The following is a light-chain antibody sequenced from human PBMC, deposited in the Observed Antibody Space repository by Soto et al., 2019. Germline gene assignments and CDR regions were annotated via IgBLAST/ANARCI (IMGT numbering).Light chain of an antibody. CDR3: QQYDTYWT. Sequence: DIQMTQSPSTLSASVGDRVTITCRASQSISSWLAWYQQKPGNAPTPLIYDASSLESGVPSRFSGSGSGTEFTLTISSLQPDDFATYYCQQYDTYWTFGQGTKVEIK. CDR1: QSISSW. CDR2: DAS. V-gene: IGKV1-5*01. J-gene: IGKJ1*01.